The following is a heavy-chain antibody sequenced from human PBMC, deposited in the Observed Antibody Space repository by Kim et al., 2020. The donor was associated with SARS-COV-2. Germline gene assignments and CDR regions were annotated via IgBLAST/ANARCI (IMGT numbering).Heavy chain of an antibody. CDR1: GGSFSGYY. J-gene: IGHJ6*01. V-gene: IGHV4-34*01. D-gene: IGHD3-10*01. Sequence: SETLSLTCAVYGGSFSGYYWSWIRQPPGKGLEWIGEINHSGSTNYNPSLKSRVTISVDTSKNQFSLKLSSVTAADTAVYYCARDLGYYGSGSYYKKNYY. CDR2: INHSGST. CDR3: ARDLGYYGSGSYYKKNYY.